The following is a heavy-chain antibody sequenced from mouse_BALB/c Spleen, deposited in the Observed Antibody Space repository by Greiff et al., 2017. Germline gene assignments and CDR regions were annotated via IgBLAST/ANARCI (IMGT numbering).Heavy chain of an antibody. CDR2: INSNGGST. V-gene: IGHV5-6-3*01. CDR3: ARRTLDY. J-gene: IGHJ2*01. Sequence: DVMLVESGGGLVQPGGSLKLSCAASGFTFSSYGMSWVRQTPDKRLELVATINSNGGSTYYPDSVKGRFTISRDNAKNTLYLQMSSLKSEDTAMYYCARRTLDYWGQGTTLTVSS. CDR1: GFTFSSYG.